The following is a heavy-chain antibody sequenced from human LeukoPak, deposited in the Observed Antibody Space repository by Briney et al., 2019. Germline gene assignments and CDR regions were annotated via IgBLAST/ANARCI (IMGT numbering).Heavy chain of an antibody. V-gene: IGHV4-34*01. CDR1: GGSFSGYY. CDR3: ARGRFYSYGYWWFDP. Sequence: SETLSLTCVVYGGSFSGYYWSWIRQPPGKGLEWIGEINHSGSTNYNPSLKSRVTISVDTSKNQFSLKLSSVTAADTAVYYCARGRFYSYGYWWFDPWGQGTLVTVSS. J-gene: IGHJ5*02. CDR2: INHSGST. D-gene: IGHD5-18*01.